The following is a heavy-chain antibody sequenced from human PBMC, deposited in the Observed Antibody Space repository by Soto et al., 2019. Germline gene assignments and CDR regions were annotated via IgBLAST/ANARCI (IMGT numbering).Heavy chain of an antibody. J-gene: IGHJ3*02. Sequence: QVQLQESGPGLVKPSETLSLTCTVSGGSISSYYWSWIRQPPGKGLEWIGYIYYSGSTNYNPSLKSRVTISVDTSKNQFSLKLSSVTAADTAVYYCARDTVTNAFEIWGQGTMVTVSS. CDR2: IYYSGST. D-gene: IGHD4-17*01. CDR3: ARDTVTNAFEI. CDR1: GGSISSYY. V-gene: IGHV4-59*01.